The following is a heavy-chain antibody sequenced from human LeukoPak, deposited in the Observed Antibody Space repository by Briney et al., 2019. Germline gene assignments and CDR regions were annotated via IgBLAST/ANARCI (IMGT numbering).Heavy chain of an antibody. CDR1: GFTFSSYT. CDR3: ARDRYGDYSIDY. Sequence: GGSLRLSCAASGFTFSSYTMNWVRQAPGKGLEWVSSISSITSYIYYADSVKGRFTISRDNAKNSLYLQMTSLRAEDTAVYYCARDRYGDYSIDYWGQGTLVTVSS. D-gene: IGHD4-17*01. CDR2: ISSITSYI. J-gene: IGHJ4*02. V-gene: IGHV3-21*01.